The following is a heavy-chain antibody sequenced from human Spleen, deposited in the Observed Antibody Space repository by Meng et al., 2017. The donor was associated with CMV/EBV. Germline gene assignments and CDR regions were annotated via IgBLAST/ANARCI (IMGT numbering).Heavy chain of an antibody. Sequence: ASVKVSCKASGYTFTGYYMHWVRQAPGQGLEWMGWISAYNGNTNYAQKLQGRVTMTTDTSTSTAYMELRSLRSDDTAVYYCARDSVNSIVVVPAAIRIWFDPWGQGTLVTVSS. D-gene: IGHD2-2*02. CDR1: GYTFTGYY. CDR2: ISAYNGNT. V-gene: IGHV1-18*04. J-gene: IGHJ5*02. CDR3: ARDSVNSIVVVPAAIRIWFDP.